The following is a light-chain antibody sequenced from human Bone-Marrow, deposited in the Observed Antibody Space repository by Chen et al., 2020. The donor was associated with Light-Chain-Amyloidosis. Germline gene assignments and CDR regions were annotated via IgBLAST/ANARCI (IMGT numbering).Light chain of an antibody. CDR3: QSADSSGTYEVR. CDR2: RDT. V-gene: IGLV3-25*03. Sequence: SYELTQPPSMSLSPGQTARITCSGDDLPTKYAYWYQQKPGQAPVLVIHRDTERPSGISERFSGSSSGTTATLNISGVQAEDEADYHCQSADSSGTYEVRFGGGTKLTVL. CDR1: DLPTKY. J-gene: IGLJ2*01.